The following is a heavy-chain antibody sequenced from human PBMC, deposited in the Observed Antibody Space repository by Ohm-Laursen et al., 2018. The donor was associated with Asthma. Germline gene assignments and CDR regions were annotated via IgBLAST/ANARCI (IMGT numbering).Heavy chain of an antibody. CDR2: ISTASSFI. J-gene: IGHJ4*02. CDR1: GYTFSRYS. V-gene: IGHV3-21*04. D-gene: IGHD3-22*01. Sequence: SLRLSCAASGYTFSRYSIHWVRQIPGKGLEWVASISTASSFIYYADSVRGRFTTSRDNARNSVYLQMNSLRAEDTAVYYCAKGDLGWYDSRGYSNWGQGTLVTVSS. CDR3: AKGDLGWYDSRGYSN.